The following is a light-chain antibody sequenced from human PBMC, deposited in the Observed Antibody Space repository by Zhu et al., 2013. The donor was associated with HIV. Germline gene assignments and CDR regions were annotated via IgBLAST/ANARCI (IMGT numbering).Light chain of an antibody. CDR1: QDIDRY. J-gene: IGKJ3*01. CDR2: AAS. Sequence: DIQLTQSPSLLSASVGDRVTITCRASQDIDRYLAWYQQTPGKAPTLLVYAASTTQSGVPSRFSGSGSGTEFSLTISSLQPEDFATYYCQHVNNNAAFGPGPNVDV. CDR3: QHVNNNAA. V-gene: IGKV1-9*01.